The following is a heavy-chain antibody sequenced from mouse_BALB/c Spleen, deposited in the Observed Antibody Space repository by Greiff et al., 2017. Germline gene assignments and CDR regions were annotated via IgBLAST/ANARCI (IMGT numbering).Heavy chain of an antibody. CDR3: ARLNYGYDGYAMDY. CDR2: INPSNGRT. V-gene: IGHV1S81*02. CDR1: GYAFSSYW. Sequence: VQLQQSGAELVRPGSSVKISCKASGYAFSSYWMHWVKQRPGQGLEWIGEINPSNGRTNYNEKFKSKATLTVDKSSSTAYMQLSSLTSEDSAVYYCARLNYGYDGYAMDYWGQGTSVTVSS. J-gene: IGHJ4*01. D-gene: IGHD1-2*01.